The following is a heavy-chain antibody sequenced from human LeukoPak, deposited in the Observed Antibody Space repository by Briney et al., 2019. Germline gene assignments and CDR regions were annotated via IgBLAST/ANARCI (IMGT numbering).Heavy chain of an antibody. CDR1: GGSVSSGSYY. CDR2: IYYSGGT. D-gene: IGHD3-10*01. J-gene: IGHJ4*02. V-gene: IGHV4-61*01. Sequence: SETLSLTCTVSGGSVSSGSYYWSWIRQPPGKGLEWIGYIYYSGGTNYNPSLKSRVTISVDTSKNQFSLKLSSVTAADTAVYYCASDDYYGSGSYAANWGQGTLVTVSS. CDR3: ASDDYYGSGSYAAN.